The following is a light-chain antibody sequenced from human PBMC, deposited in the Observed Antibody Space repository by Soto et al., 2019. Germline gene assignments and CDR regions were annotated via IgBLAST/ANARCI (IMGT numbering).Light chain of an antibody. Sequence: DIVMTQSPDSLAVSLGERATINCKSSQSLLYSYNNRNYLAWHQQKPGQPPKVLIYWASTRESGVPDRFSGSGSGTEFTLTISNLQAEDVAVYYCQQYHTPPYTFGQGTKLEIK. J-gene: IGKJ2*01. V-gene: IGKV4-1*01. CDR3: QQYHTPPYT. CDR2: WAS. CDR1: QSLLYSYNNRNY.